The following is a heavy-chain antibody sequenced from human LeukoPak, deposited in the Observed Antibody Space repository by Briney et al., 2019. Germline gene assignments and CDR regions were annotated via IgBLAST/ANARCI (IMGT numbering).Heavy chain of an antibody. CDR2: ITFNGGNT. D-gene: IGHD6-19*01. V-gene: IGHV3-23*01. Sequence: GGSLRLSCAASGFSFSSYAMSWVRQAPGKGLEWVSIITFNGGNTYYASVEGRFTISRDNSKNTLYLQMGSLRADDTAVYYCAKDTPSGWTSWIFDYWGQGTLVTVSS. CDR3: AKDTPSGWTSWIFDY. J-gene: IGHJ4*02. CDR1: GFSFSSYA.